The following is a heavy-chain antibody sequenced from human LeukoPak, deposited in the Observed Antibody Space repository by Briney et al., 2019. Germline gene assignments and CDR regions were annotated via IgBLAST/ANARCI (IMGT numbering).Heavy chain of an antibody. CDR3: ATNGQYYYYGMDV. J-gene: IGHJ6*02. CDR2: ISYDGSNK. Sequence: GGSLRLSCAASGFTFSSYAMHWVRQAPGKGLEWVAVISYDGSNKYYADSVKGRFTISRDNSKNTLYLQMNSLRAEDTALYYCATNGQYYYYGMDVWGQGTTVTVSS. V-gene: IGHV3-30-3*01. CDR1: GFTFSSYA.